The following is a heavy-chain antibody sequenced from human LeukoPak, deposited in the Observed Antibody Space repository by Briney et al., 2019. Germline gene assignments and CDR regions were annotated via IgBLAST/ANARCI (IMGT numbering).Heavy chain of an antibody. Sequence: SETLSPTCTVSGGSISSYYWSWIRQPPGKGLEWIGYIYYTGSTDYNPSLKSRVAISVDTSKNQFSLKLSSVTAADTAVYYCARRSKAAPGTFDYWGQGTLVTVSS. J-gene: IGHJ4*02. D-gene: IGHD6-13*01. CDR2: IYYTGST. V-gene: IGHV4-59*01. CDR3: ARRSKAAPGTFDY. CDR1: GGSISSYY.